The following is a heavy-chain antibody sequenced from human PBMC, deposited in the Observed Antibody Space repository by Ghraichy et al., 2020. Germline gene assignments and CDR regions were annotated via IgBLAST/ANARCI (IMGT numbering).Heavy chain of an antibody. J-gene: IGHJ6*02. D-gene: IGHD3-3*01. CDR2: INHSGST. V-gene: IGHV4-34*01. CDR1: GGSFSGYY. CDR3: ARTRSGYPKGSRYYYYYGMDV. Sequence: SETLSLTCAVYGGSFSGYYWSWIRQPPGKGLEWIGEINHSGSTNYNPSLKSRVTISVDTSKNQFSLKLSSVTAADTAVYYCARTRSGYPKGSRYYYYYGMDVWGQGTTVTVSS.